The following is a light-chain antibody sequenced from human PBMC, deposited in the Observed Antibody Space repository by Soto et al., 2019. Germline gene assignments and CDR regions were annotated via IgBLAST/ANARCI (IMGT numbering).Light chain of an antibody. CDR3: QQYNSYPRT. J-gene: IGKJ5*01. V-gene: IGKV3-15*01. CDR1: QSVRSN. CDR2: GAS. Sequence: EVELTQSPDILSVSPGETATLSCRASQSVRSNLAWYQQKPGQAPRLLIYGASTRATGIPARFSGSGSGREFTLTISSLQSEDFGLYYCQQYNSYPRTFGQGTRLEIK.